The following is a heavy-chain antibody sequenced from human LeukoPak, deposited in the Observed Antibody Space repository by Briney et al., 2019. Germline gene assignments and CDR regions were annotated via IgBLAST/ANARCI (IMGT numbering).Heavy chain of an antibody. V-gene: IGHV4-31*03. CDR1: GGSISSGGYY. D-gene: IGHD3-10*01. CDR2: IYYSGST. CDR3: ERQHQITLGAFDI. Sequence: SETLSLTCTVSGGSISSGGYYWSWIRQHPGKGLEWIGYIYYSGSTYYNPSLKSRVTISVDTSKNQFSLKLSSVTAADTAVYYCERQHQITLGAFDIWGQGTMVTVSS. J-gene: IGHJ3*02.